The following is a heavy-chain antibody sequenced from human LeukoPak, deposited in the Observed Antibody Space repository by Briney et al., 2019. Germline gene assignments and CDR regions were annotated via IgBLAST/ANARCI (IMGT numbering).Heavy chain of an antibody. CDR2: IYYSGST. J-gene: IGHJ4*02. D-gene: IGHD6-13*01. CDR3: ARSPEVVAAADY. V-gene: IGHV4-31*03. CDR1: GGSISSGGYY. Sequence: SETLSPTCTVSGGSISSGGYYWSWIRQHPGKGLEWIGYIYYSGSTYYNPSLKSRVTISVDTSKNQFSLKLSSVTAADTAVYYCARSPEVVAAADYWGQGTLVTVSS.